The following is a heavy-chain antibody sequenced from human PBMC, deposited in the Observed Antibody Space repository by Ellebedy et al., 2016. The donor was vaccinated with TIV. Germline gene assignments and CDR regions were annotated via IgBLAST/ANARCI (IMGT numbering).Heavy chain of an antibody. CDR1: GFTFSGSA. CDR2: ISANGGGA. Sequence: GESLKISCSATGFTFSGSAMHWVRQAPGKGLEYVSAISANGGGAFYADSVKGRFTISRDNSENTLYLRMSSLRVEDTAVYYCARGRYYDLLTGYYLGLDYWGQGALVTVSS. J-gene: IGHJ4*02. V-gene: IGHV3-64D*06. D-gene: IGHD3-9*01. CDR3: ARGRYYDLLTGYYLGLDY.